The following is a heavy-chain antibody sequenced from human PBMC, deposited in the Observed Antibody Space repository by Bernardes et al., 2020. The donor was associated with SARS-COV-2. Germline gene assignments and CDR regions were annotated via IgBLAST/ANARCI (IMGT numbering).Heavy chain of an antibody. CDR1: GFTFDDYA. D-gene: IGHD3-10*01. J-gene: IGHJ6*02. V-gene: IGHV3-9*01. CDR2: ISWNSGSI. CDR3: ARDSLWFGESAYYYGMDV. Sequence: GGSLRLSCAASGFTFDDYAMHWVRQAPGKGLEWVSGISWNSGSIGYADSVKGRFTISRDNAKNSLYLQMNSLRAEDTAVYYCARDSLWFGESAYYYGMDVWGQGTTVTVSS.